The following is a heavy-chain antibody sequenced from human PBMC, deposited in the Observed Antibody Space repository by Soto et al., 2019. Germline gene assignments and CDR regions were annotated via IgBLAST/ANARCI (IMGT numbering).Heavy chain of an antibody. V-gene: IGHV1-46*01. CDR2: INPSGGST. Sequence: ASVKVSCKASGYTFTSNWIHWVRRAPGQGLEWMGIINPSGGSTYYAQKFQGRVTLTRDTSTSTVYMELTSLASEDTAVYYCARDHSISSSGAWWLDPWGQGTLVTVSS. D-gene: IGHD6-13*01. CDR3: ARDHSISSSGAWWLDP. CDR1: GYTFTSNW. J-gene: IGHJ5*02.